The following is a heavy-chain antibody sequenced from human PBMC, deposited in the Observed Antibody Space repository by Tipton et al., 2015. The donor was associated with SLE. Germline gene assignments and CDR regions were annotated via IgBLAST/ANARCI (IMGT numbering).Heavy chain of an antibody. Sequence: QSGPEVKKPGASVKVSCKASGYTLTNYGFNWVRQAPGQGLEWMGWIGADNGNTNYALKFQGRVTMTRDKTTSTAYMELRSLRSDDTAIYYCARVVGEKYLGYCDLWGRGTLVSVSS. J-gene: IGHJ2*01. CDR1: GYTLTNYG. V-gene: IGHV1-18*01. D-gene: IGHD1-26*01. CDR2: IGADNGNT. CDR3: ARVVGEKYLGYCDL.